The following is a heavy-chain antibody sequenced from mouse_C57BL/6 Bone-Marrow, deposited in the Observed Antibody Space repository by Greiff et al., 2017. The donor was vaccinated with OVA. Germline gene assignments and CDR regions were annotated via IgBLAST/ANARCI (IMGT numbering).Heavy chain of an antibody. CDR2: INPNYGTT. V-gene: IGHV1-39*01. D-gene: IGHD3-2*02. Sequence: LVESGPELVKPGASVKISCKASGYSFTDYDLNWVKQSNGKSLEWIGVINPNYGTTSYNQKFKGKATLTVDQSSSTGYMQLNSLTSEDSAVYYCARRGSSGYDYFDYWGQGTTLTVSS. CDR3: ARRGSSGYDYFDY. CDR1: GYSFTDYD. J-gene: IGHJ2*01.